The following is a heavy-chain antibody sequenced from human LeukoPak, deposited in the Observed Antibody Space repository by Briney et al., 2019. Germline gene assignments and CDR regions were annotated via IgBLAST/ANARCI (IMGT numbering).Heavy chain of an antibody. CDR1: GFTFSSYW. D-gene: IGHD2-2*01. Sequence: PGGSLRLSCAASGFTFSSYWMHWVRQAPGKGLEYVSAISSNGGSTYYANSVKGRFTISRDNSKNTLYLQMGSLRAEDMAVYYCARGGERYCSSTSCYAFDYWGQGTLVTVSS. CDR3: ARGGERYCSSTSCYAFDY. J-gene: IGHJ4*02. V-gene: IGHV3-64*01. CDR2: ISSNGGST.